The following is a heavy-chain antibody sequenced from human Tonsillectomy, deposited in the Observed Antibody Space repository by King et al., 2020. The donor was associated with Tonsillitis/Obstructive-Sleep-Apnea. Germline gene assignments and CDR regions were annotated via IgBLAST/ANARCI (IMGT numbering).Heavy chain of an antibody. CDR1: GFTFSSYS. CDR2: ISSSSSTI. D-gene: IGHD6-13*01. V-gene: IGHV3-48*02. Sequence: VQLVESGGGLVQPGGSLRLSCAASGFTFSSYSMNWVRQAPGKGLEWVSYISSSSSTIYYADSVKGRFTISRDNAKNSLYLQINSLRDEDTAVYYCAREEWAAAGHYYFDYWGQGTLVTVSS. J-gene: IGHJ4*02. CDR3: AREEWAAAGHYYFDY.